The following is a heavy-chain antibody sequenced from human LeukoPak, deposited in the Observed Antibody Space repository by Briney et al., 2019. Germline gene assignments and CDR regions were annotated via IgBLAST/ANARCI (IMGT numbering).Heavy chain of an antibody. V-gene: IGHV3-11*01. D-gene: IGHD6-13*01. CDR2: ISSSGSTI. Sequence: GGSLRLSCAASGFTFSDYHMSWIRQAPGKGLEWVSYISSSGSTIYYADSVKGRFTISRDNSKNTLYLQMNSLRAEDTAVYYCAKAVTSRWYYFDYWGQGTLVTVSS. J-gene: IGHJ4*02. CDR3: AKAVTSRWYYFDY. CDR1: GFTFSDYH.